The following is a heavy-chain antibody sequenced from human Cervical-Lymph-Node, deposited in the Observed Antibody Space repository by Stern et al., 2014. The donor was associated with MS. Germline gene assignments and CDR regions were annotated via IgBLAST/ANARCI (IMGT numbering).Heavy chain of an antibody. CDR3: AHRDSIHYAMDV. CDR2: GYWDDDK. D-gene: IGHD3-3*02. CDR1: GFSFSTSGVG. J-gene: IGHJ6*02. V-gene: IGHV2-5*02. Sequence: QVTLRESGPTLEKPTQTLKLTCTFSGFSFSTSGVGVGWIRQPPGKALEWLALGYWDDDKWYNTSLNSRLTITKDTSQNQDVLIMTSMDPVDTATYYCAHRDSIHYAMDVGGQGNTVTVSS.